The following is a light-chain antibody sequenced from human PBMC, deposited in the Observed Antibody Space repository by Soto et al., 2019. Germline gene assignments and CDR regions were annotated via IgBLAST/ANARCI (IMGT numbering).Light chain of an antibody. Sequence: EIVLTQSPGTLSLSPGERATLSCRASQSVSRYLAWYQQKPGQAPRLLIYDASNRATGIPARFSGSGSGTDFTLTISSLEAEDFAVYYCQQRTNWPLTFGGGTKVEIK. J-gene: IGKJ4*01. CDR3: QQRTNWPLT. V-gene: IGKV3-11*01. CDR1: QSVSRY. CDR2: DAS.